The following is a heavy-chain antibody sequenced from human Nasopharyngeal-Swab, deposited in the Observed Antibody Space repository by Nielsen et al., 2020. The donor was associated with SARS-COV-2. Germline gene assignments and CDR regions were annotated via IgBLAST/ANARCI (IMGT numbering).Heavy chain of an antibody. J-gene: IGHJ4*02. CDR2: INPDTDNT. V-gene: IGHV1-18*01. CDR3: ARSHSSIWYLDY. D-gene: IGHD6-13*01. Sequence: ASVKVFCKASGYSFINYGIGWVRQAPGQGLEWMGWINPDTDNTRYAQNLQGRVTMTTDTSSTTAYMELRSLRSDDTAVYYCARSHSSIWYLDYWGQGTLVTVSS. CDR1: GYSFINYG.